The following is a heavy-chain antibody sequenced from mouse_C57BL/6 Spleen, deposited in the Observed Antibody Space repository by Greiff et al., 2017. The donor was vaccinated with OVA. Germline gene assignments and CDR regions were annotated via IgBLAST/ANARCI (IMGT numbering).Heavy chain of an antibody. CDR1: GYTFTDYE. D-gene: IGHD1-2*01. J-gene: IGHJ2*01. Sequence: QVQLQQSGAELVRPGASVTLSCKASGYTFTDYEMHWVKQTPVHGLEWIGAIDPETGGTAYNQKFKGKAILTADKSSSTAYMELRSLTSEDSAVYYCTRRGDYYGLDYWGQGTTLTVSS. CDR3: TRRGDYYGLDY. CDR2: IDPETGGT. V-gene: IGHV1-15*01.